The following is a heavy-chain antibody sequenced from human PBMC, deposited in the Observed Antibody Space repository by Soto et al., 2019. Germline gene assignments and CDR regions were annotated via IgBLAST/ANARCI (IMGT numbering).Heavy chain of an antibody. V-gene: IGHV3-30-3*01. CDR1: GFTFSSYA. D-gene: IGHD6-19*01. J-gene: IGHJ4*02. Sequence: QPGGSLRLSCAASGFTFSSYAMHWVRQAPGKGLEWVAVISYDGSNKYYADSVKGRFTISRDNSKNTLYLQMNSLRAEDTAVYYCARESLPYSSGWYYFDYWGQGTLVTVSS. CDR3: ARESLPYSSGWYYFDY. CDR2: ISYDGSNK.